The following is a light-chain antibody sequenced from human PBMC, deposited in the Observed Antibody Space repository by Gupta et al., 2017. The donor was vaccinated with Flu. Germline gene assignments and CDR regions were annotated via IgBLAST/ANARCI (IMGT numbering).Light chain of an antibody. CDR2: TVY. V-gene: IGLV1-47*01. CDR3: AAWNDSLSLWV. Sequence: SSNIGINYVYRYQHLPGTAPRHLIRTVYQRLSGVPNRFSGAKYGTPASLAISGLRSEDEGDYYCAAWNDSLSLWVFGGGTKLTVL. CDR1: SSNIGINY. J-gene: IGLJ3*02.